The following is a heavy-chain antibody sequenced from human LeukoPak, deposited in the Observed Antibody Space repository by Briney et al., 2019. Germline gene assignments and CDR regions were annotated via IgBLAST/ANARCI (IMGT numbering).Heavy chain of an antibody. CDR3: ARDLPGDYGMDV. J-gene: IGHJ6*02. Sequence: KTGGSLRLSCAATGFTFSSFSMHWVRQAPGKGLEWVAVIWYDGSNKYYADSVKGRFTISRDNSKNTLYLQVNSLRAEDTAVYYCARDLPGDYGMDVWGQGTTVTVSS. V-gene: IGHV3-33*08. CDR1: GFTFSSFS. CDR2: IWYDGSNK. D-gene: IGHD3-10*01.